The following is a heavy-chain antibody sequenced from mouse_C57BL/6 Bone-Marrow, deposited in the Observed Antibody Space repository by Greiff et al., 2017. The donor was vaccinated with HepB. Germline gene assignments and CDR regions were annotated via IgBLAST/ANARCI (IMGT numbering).Heavy chain of an antibody. CDR2: INPGSGGT. Sequence: VQLQESGAELVRPGTSVKVSCKASGYAFTNYLIEWVKQRPGQGLEWIGVINPGSGGTNYNEKFKGKATLTADKSSSTAYMQLSSLTSEDSAVYFCARSEVYYGSTHYYAMDYWGQGTSVTVSS. CDR3: ARSEVYYGSTHYYAMDY. J-gene: IGHJ4*01. V-gene: IGHV1-54*01. CDR1: GYAFTNYL. D-gene: IGHD1-1*01.